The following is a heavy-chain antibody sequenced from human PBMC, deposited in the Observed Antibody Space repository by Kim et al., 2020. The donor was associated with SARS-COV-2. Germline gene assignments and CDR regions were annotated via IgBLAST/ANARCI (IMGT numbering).Heavy chain of an antibody. D-gene: IGHD3-9*01. J-gene: IGHJ6*02. CDR1: GFTFSSYD. Sequence: GGSLRLSCAASGFTFSSYDMHWVRQATGKGLEWVSAIGTAGDTYYPGSVKGRFTISRENAKNSLYLQMNSLRAGDTAVYYCARAKPRYFDWLFRGYYYYGMDVWGQGTTVTVSS. CDR2: IGTAGDT. V-gene: IGHV3-13*04. CDR3: ARAKPRYFDWLFRGYYYYGMDV.